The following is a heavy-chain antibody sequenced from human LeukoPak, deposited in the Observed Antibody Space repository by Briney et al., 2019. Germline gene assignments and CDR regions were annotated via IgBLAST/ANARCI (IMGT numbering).Heavy chain of an antibody. D-gene: IGHD2-8*01. CDR2: ISYDGSNK. J-gene: IGHJ6*03. Sequence: PGGSLRLSCAASGFTFSSYGMHWVRQAPGKGLEWVAVISYDGSNKYYADSVKGRFTISRDNSKNTLYLQMNSLRAGDTAVYYCANGYCTNGVCYPYYYYYMDVWGKGTTVTVSS. CDR1: GFTFSSYG. CDR3: ANGYCTNGVCYPYYYYYMDV. V-gene: IGHV3-30*18.